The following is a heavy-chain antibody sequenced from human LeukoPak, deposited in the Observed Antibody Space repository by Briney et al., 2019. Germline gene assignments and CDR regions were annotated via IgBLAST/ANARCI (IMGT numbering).Heavy chain of an antibody. J-gene: IGHJ4*02. CDR2: ISSSSSTI. D-gene: IGHD6-13*01. CDR3: AKGYSSSWYLSTFDY. CDR1: GFTFSSYS. V-gene: IGHV3-48*01. Sequence: TGGSLRLSCAASGFTFSSYSMNWVRQAPGKGLEWVSYISSSSSTIYYADSVKGRFTISRDNAKNSLYLQMNSLRAEDTALYYCAKGYSSSWYLSTFDYWGQGTLVTVSS.